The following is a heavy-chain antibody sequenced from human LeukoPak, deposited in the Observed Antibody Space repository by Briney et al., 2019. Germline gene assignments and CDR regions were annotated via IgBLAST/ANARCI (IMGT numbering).Heavy chain of an antibody. D-gene: IGHD3-10*01. Sequence: PGGSLRLSCAASGFTFSSYGMHWVRQAPGKGLEWVAFIRYDGSNKYYADSVKGRFTISRDNSKNTLYLQMNSLRAEDTAVYYCAKINVLLWFGDPRSSWFDPWGQGTLVTASS. J-gene: IGHJ5*02. CDR1: GFTFSSYG. CDR3: AKINVLLWFGDPRSSWFDP. V-gene: IGHV3-30*02. CDR2: IRYDGSNK.